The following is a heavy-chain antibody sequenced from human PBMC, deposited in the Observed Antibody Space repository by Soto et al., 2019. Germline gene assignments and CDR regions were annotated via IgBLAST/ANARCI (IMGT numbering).Heavy chain of an antibody. CDR1: GFTFSSYG. D-gene: IGHD1-26*01. V-gene: IGHV3-30*18. J-gene: IGHJ4*02. CDR2: ISYDGNNK. CDR3: AKDLIPYSGSYPGG. Sequence: QVQLVESGGGVDQHGRSLRLSCVASGFTFSSYGMHWVRQAPGKGLEWVANISYDGNNKYYADSVKGRFTISRDNPKNTLFLQMNSLRAEDTAVYYCAKDLIPYSGSYPGGWGQGTLVTVSS.